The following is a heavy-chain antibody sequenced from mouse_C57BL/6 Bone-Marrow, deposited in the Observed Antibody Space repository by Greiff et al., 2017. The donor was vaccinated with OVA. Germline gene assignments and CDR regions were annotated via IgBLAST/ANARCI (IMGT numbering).Heavy chain of an antibody. Sequence: EVQLVESGGGLVKPGGSLKLSCAASGFTFSSYAMSWVRQTPEKRLEWVATISDGGSYTYYPDNVKGRFTISRDNAKNNLYLQMSHLKSEDTAMYYCARGNPPYSYHFDYWGQGTTLTVSS. CDR3: ARGNPPYSYHFDY. CDR1: GFTFSSYA. J-gene: IGHJ2*01. V-gene: IGHV5-4*01. CDR2: ISDGGSYT. D-gene: IGHD5-1*01.